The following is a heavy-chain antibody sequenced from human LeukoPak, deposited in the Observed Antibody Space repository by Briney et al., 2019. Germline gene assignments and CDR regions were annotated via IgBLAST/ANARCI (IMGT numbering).Heavy chain of an antibody. J-gene: IGHJ4*02. CDR3: AKAIHSSSSGVVDY. D-gene: IGHD6-6*01. V-gene: IGHV3-30*02. Sequence: QPAVTLSLXCSASGFSSNDYTMHWLRPAPGQEQEWVTILRYDRTNKYYAESVKGRFTISRDNSKNTLYLQMNSLRAEDTAVYYCAKAIHSSSSGVVDYWGQGTLVTVS. CDR2: LRYDRTNK. CDR1: GFSSNDYT.